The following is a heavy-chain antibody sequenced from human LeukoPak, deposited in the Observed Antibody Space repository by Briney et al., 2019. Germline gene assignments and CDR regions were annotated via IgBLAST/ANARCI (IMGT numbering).Heavy chain of an antibody. J-gene: IGHJ6*03. CDR1: GFTFSNYG. Sequence: GGSLRLSCAASGFTFSNYGMHWVRQAPGKGLEWVAFIRYDGSNKYYADSVKGRFTISRDNSKNTLYLQMNSLRAEDTAVYYCAKGARNVLRYFDRHYYYYYMDVWGKGTTVTISS. CDR2: IRYDGSNK. D-gene: IGHD3-9*01. V-gene: IGHV3-30*02. CDR3: AKGARNVLRYFDRHYYYYYMDV.